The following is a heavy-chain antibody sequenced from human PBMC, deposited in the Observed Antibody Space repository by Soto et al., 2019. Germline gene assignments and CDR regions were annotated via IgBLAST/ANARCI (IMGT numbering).Heavy chain of an antibody. Sequence: APVKASWKASGYRFTTYGISWVRQAPGQGLEWMGWISGYNGDTNNAQKFQDRVTMTIDRSTTTAYLELRSLTSDDTAVYYCAKNGHPPYYYYGMDVWGQGTTVTAP. J-gene: IGHJ6*02. V-gene: IGHV1-18*01. D-gene: IGHD2-8*01. CDR2: ISGYNGDT. CDR1: GYRFTTYG. CDR3: AKNGHPPYYYYGMDV.